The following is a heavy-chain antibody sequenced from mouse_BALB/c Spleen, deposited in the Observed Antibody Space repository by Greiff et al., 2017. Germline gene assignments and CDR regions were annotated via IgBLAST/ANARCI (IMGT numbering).Heavy chain of an antibody. CDR3: ARRDGYYDYAMDY. D-gene: IGHD2-3*01. V-gene: IGHV5-6*01. CDR1: GFTFSSYG. J-gene: IGHJ4*01. CDR2: ISSGGSYT. Sequence: VQLKESGGDLVKPGGSLKLSCAASGFTFSSYGMSWVRQTPDKRLEWVATISSGGSYTYYPDSVKRRFTISRDNAKNTLYLQMSSLKSEDTAMYYCARRDGYYDYAMDYWGQGTSVTVSS.